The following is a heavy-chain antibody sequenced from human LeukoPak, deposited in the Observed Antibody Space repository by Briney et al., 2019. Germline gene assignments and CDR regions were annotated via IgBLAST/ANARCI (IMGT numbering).Heavy chain of an antibody. CDR2: IYSGGRT. D-gene: IGHD3-9*01. CDR1: GFTFSSYE. Sequence: PGGSLRLSCAASGFTFSSYEMNWVRQAPGKGLEWVSVIYSGGRTYYADSVKGRFTISRDNSKNTLYLQMNSLRAEDTAVYYCSSPSASVTGSVSYWGQGTLVTVSS. J-gene: IGHJ4*02. CDR3: SSPSASVTGSVSY. V-gene: IGHV3-66*01.